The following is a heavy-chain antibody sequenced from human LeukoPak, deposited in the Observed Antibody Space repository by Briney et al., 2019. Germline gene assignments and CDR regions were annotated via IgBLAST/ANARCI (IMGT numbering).Heavy chain of an antibody. J-gene: IGHJ4*02. D-gene: IGHD2-2*01. Sequence: GGSLRLSCAASGFTFSNYWMTWVRQAPGKGLEWVASINQGGSETYYVDSVRGRFTISRDNAKNSLYLQMGGLRAEDTALYYCARPLPAHNGFDCWGQGTLVTVSS. CDR3: ARPLPAHNGFDC. CDR1: GFTFSNYW. V-gene: IGHV3-7*05. CDR2: INQGGSET.